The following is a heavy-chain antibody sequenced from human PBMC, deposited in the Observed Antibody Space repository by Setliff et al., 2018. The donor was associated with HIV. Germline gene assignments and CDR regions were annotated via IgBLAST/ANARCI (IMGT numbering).Heavy chain of an antibody. J-gene: IGHJ4*02. CDR2: IIPVFDTT. V-gene: IGHV1-69*13. D-gene: IGHD3-16*02. CDR1: GGTFSNYA. CDR3: AVGDYVWGSYRFDF. Sequence: SVKVSCKASGGTFSNYAFSWVRLAPGQGLEWMGGIIPVFDTTNYEKKFRDRVTITAGESTSTVYLELISLRSEDTAVYYCAVGDYVWGSYRFDFWGQGTLVTVSS.